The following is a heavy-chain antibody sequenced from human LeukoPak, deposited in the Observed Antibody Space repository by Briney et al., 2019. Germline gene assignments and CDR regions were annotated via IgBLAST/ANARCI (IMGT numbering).Heavy chain of an antibody. CDR1: GFSFRSFW. CDR3: ARVLWFGGIYYFDY. V-gene: IGHV3-7*04. D-gene: IGHD3-10*01. J-gene: IGHJ4*02. Sequence: GGSLRLSCSASGFSFRSFWMSWVRQAPGKGLEWVASIKEDGSDKYYVESVKGRFTISRENARNSLYLQMNSLRAEDTAVYYCARVLWFGGIYYFDYWGQGTLVTVSS. CDR2: IKEDGSDK.